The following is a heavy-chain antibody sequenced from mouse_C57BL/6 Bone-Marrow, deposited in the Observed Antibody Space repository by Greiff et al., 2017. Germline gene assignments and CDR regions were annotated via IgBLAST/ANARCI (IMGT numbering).Heavy chain of an antibody. CDR1: GYTFTDYY. CDR3: ARDGYYCYYFDY. D-gene: IGHD2-3*01. V-gene: IGHV1-76*01. CDR2: IYPGSGNT. Sequence: QVQLKQSGAELVRPGASVKLSCKASGYTFTDYYINWVKQRPGQGLEWIARIYPGSGNTYYNEKFKGKATLTAEKSSSTAYMQLSSLTSEDSAVYFCARDGYYCYYFDYWGQGTTLTVSS. J-gene: IGHJ2*01.